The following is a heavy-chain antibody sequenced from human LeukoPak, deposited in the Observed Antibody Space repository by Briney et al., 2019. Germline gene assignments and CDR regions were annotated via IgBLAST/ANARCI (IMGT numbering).Heavy chain of an antibody. J-gene: IGHJ4*02. CDR3: TRRRGGGDGFFDY. CDR1: GGSIRDYS. CDR2: IYYSGST. D-gene: IGHD3-16*01. V-gene: IGHV4-59*08. Sequence: SETLPLTCTVSGGSIRDYSWSWIRQPPGKGLEWFGYIYYSGSTNYNPSLKSRVTISVDPSKNQFSLKLSSVTAADTAVYYCTRRRGGGDGFFDYWGQGTLVTVSS.